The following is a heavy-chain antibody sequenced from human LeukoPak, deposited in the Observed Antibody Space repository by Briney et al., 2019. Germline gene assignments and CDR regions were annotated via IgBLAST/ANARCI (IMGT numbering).Heavy chain of an antibody. D-gene: IGHD5-24*01. CDR3: ARAPKATTTEYFQH. CDR2: ISAYNGNT. Sequence: ASVKVSCKASGYTFTSYGISWVRQAPGQGLEWMGWISAYNGNTNYAQKLQGRVTMTTDTSTSTAYMELRSLRSDDTAVYYCARAPKATTTEYFQHWGQGTLVTVSS. CDR1: GYTFTSYG. J-gene: IGHJ1*01. V-gene: IGHV1-18*01.